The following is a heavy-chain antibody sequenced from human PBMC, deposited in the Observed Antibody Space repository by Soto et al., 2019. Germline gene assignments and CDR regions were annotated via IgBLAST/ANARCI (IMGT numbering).Heavy chain of an antibody. V-gene: IGHV4-59*08. CDR2: INYHSGT. CDR1: GGSLRNYY. Sequence: QVQLQESGPRLVKPSETLSLTCTVSGGSLRNYYCSWFRQPPGKGLEWVAYINYHSGTFSTPSLQSRVTMSVSTSNDQCSLMLNSVTAADTAVYYCARQGFGDLHGLVDVWGQGTTVTVSS. CDR3: ARQGFGDLHGLVDV. J-gene: IGHJ6*02. D-gene: IGHD3-10*01.